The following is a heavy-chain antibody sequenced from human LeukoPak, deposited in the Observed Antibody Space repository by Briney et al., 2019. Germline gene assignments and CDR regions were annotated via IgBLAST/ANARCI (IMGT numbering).Heavy chain of an antibody. CDR3: ARGYYDYVWGSYKWFDP. Sequence: SETLSLTCTVPGGSISSYYWSWIRQPPGKGLEWMGYIYYSGSTNYNPSLKSRVTISVDTSKNQFSLKLSSVTAADTAVYYCARGYYDYVWGSYKWFDPWGQGTLVTVSS. CDR1: GGSISSYY. CDR2: IYYSGST. J-gene: IGHJ5*02. D-gene: IGHD3-16*01. V-gene: IGHV4-59*01.